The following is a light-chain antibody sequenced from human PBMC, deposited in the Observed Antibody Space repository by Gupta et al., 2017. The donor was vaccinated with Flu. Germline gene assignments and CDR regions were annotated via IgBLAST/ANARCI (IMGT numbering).Light chain of an antibody. Sequence: DPQKPGQAPRLLIYGASSRATGLPDRFSGSGSGTAFTLTISRLAPADFAVYYCQQYGSSPLITFGQGTRLEI. V-gene: IGKV3-20*01. J-gene: IGKJ5*01. CDR2: GAS. CDR3: QQYGSSPLIT.